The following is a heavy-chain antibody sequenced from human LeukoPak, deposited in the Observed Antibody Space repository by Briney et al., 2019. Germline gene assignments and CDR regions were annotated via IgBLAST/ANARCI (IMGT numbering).Heavy chain of an antibody. CDR2: INPHSGAT. CDR1: GYGFSDVC. Sequence: GASVEVSCKASGYGFSDVCFNWVRQAPGQGLEWMGWINPHSGATNYAQRFQGRVSMDAPFDTAYMELSRLTSDDTAVYYCATSSTVTHTRDPWGQGTLVTVSS. V-gene: IGHV1-2*02. CDR3: ATSSTVTHTRDP. D-gene: IGHD4-11*01. J-gene: IGHJ5*02.